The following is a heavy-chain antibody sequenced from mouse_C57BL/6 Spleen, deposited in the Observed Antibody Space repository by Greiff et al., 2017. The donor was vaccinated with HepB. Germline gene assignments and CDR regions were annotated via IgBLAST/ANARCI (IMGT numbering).Heavy chain of an antibody. CDR2: IDPSDSYT. V-gene: IGHV1-59*01. Sequence: VQLQQPGAELVRPGTSVKLSCKASGYTFTSYWMHWVKQRPGQGLEWIGVIDPSDSYTNYNQKFKGKATLTVDTSSSTAYMQLSSLTSEDSAVYYCARGILRGYFDVWGTGTTVTVSS. CDR1: GYTFTSYW. J-gene: IGHJ1*03. CDR3: ARGILRGYFDV. D-gene: IGHD1-1*01.